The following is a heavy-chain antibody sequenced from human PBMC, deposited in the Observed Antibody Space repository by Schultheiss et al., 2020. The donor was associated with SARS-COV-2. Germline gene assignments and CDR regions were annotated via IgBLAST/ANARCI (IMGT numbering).Heavy chain of an antibody. D-gene: IGHD2-2*01. J-gene: IGHJ6*03. V-gene: IGHV3-74*01. CDR3: ARDDCSSTSCYYYYYYMDV. CDR1: GFTFSSYW. CDR2: INSDGSST. Sequence: GGSLRLSCAASGFTFSSYWMHWVRQAPGKGLVWVSRINSDGSSTSYADSVKGRFTISRDNAKNTLYLQMNSLRAEDTAVYYCARDDCSSTSCYYYYYYMDVWGKGTTVTVSS.